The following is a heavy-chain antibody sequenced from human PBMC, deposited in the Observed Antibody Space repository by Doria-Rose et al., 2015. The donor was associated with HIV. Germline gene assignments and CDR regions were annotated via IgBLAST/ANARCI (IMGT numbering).Heavy chain of an antibody. CDR1: GVSLSSPGMG. J-gene: IGHJ4*02. CDR3: ARIKSSRWYHKYYFNF. Sequence: QESGPVLVKPTETLTLTCTVSGVSLSSPGMGVSWIRQPPGKALEWLAHMFSDDDRSYKTSLKSRLTISRGTSKSQVVLTMTDMDPVDTATYYCARIKSSRWYHKYYFNFWGQGTLVIVSA. CDR2: MFSDDDR. D-gene: IGHD6-13*01. V-gene: IGHV2-26*01.